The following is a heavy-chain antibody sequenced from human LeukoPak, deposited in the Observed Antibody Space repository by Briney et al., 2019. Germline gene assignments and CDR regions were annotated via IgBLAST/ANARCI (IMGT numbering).Heavy chain of an antibody. CDR2: IWYDGSNK. Sequence: GRSLRLSCAASGFTFNSYGMHWVRQAPGKGLEWVAVIWYDGSNKYYADSVKGRFTISRDNSKNTLYLQMNSLRAEDTAVYYWARDGHYYDNSGYYPDYWGQGTLVTVSS. D-gene: IGHD3-22*01. CDR3: ARDGHYYDNSGYYPDY. J-gene: IGHJ4*02. CDR1: GFTFNSYG. V-gene: IGHV3-33*01.